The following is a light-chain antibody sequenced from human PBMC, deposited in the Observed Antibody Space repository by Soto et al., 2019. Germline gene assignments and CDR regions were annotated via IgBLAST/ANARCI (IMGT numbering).Light chain of an antibody. J-gene: IGLJ1*01. CDR3: SSYTSSTNYV. CDR1: SSDVGGYNY. V-gene: IGLV2-14*01. CDR2: EVR. Sequence: QSALTQPASVSGSPGQSITISCTGTSSDVGGYNYVSWYQQHPGKAPKLMIYEVRNRPSGVSNRFSGSKSGNTASLTISGLQAEDEADYYCSSYTSSTNYVFGTGTKLTVL.